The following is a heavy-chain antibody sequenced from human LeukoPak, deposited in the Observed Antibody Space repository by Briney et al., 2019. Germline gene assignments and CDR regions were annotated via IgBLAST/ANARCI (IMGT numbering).Heavy chain of an antibody. D-gene: IGHD2-2*01. J-gene: IGHJ3*02. CDR3: ARDHAYAFDI. CDR1: GFTFSDFS. CDR2: IGSAI. Sequence: PGGSLRLSCVASGFTFSDFSLNWVRQAPGKGLEWLSYIGSAIYYADSVKGRFTISRDNAKNSLYLQMNSLRAEDTAVYYCARDHAYAFDIWGQGTLVTVSS. V-gene: IGHV3-48*01.